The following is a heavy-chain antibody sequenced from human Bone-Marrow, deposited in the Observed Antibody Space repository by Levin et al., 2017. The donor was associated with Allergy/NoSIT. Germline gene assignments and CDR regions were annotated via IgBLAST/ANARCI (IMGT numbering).Heavy chain of an antibody. V-gene: IGHV3-23*01. CDR3: AKADGYDPPYYFDY. J-gene: IGHJ4*02. Sequence: GGSLRLSCAASGFTFSAYAMTWVRQAPGKGPDWVSSIVYTGGATFYADSVKGRFTISRDNSKNTLYLEMNSLRAEDTAVYYCAKADGYDPPYYFDYWGQGTLVTVSS. CDR2: IVYTGGAT. CDR1: GFTFSAYA. D-gene: IGHD1-14*01.